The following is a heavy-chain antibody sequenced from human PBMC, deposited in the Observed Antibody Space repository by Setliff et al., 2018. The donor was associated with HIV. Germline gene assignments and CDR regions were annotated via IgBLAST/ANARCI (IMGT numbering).Heavy chain of an antibody. J-gene: IGHJ4*02. CDR3: AKDGYSDYLNSYFEY. Sequence: GGSLRLSCAASGFTFSNYWIIWVRQAPGKGLEWVAVISYDGSNKYYADSVKGRFTISRDNSKDTLYLQMNSLRAEDTAVYYCAKDGYSDYLNSYFEYRGQGTLVTVSS. V-gene: IGHV3-30*18. D-gene: IGHD4-17*01. CDR2: ISYDGSNK. CDR1: GFTFSNYW.